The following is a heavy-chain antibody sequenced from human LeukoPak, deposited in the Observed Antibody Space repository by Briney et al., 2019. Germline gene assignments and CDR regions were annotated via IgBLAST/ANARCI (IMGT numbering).Heavy chain of an antibody. J-gene: IGHJ4*02. CDR2: ISTYNGNT. V-gene: IGHV1-18*01. D-gene: IGHD3-22*01. CDR3: ARGLSGYYWGY. CDR1: GYTFTSHG. Sequence: SVKVSCKASGYTFTSHGISWVRQAPGQGLEWMGWISTYNGNTNYAQKLQGRVSMTTDTSTSTAYMELRSLRSDDTAVYYCARGLSGYYWGYWGQGTLVTVSS.